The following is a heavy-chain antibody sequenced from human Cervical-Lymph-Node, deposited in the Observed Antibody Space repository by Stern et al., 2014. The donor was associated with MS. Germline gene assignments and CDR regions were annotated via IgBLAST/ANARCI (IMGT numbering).Heavy chain of an antibody. CDR2: FYSEEDR. J-gene: IGHJ6*02. Sequence: QITLKESGPTLVKPTETLTLTCSLSGFSIRTSGVGVGWIRQPPGKALEWLALFYSEEDRRYSPSLKSRLTVSQDTSKNQVVLTMTNMDPVDTATYYCARQGNVDWSPHSYYVMDVWGQGTTVTVTS. CDR1: GFSIRTSGVG. CDR3: ARQGNVDWSPHSYYVMDV. V-gene: IGHV2-5*02. D-gene: IGHD3-9*01.